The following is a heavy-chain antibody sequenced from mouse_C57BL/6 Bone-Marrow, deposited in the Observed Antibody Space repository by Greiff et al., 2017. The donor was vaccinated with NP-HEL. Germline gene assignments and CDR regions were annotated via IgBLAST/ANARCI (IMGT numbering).Heavy chain of an antibody. D-gene: IGHD1-1*01. Sequence: QLQQSGAELVRPGTSVKVSCKASGYAFTNYLIEWVKQRPGQGLEWIGVINPGSGGTNYNEKFKGKATLTADKSSSTAYMQLSSLTSEDSAVYFCAREDTTVYFDYWGQGTTLTVSS. CDR1: GYAFTNYL. CDR2: INPGSGGT. J-gene: IGHJ2*01. V-gene: IGHV1-54*01. CDR3: AREDTTVYFDY.